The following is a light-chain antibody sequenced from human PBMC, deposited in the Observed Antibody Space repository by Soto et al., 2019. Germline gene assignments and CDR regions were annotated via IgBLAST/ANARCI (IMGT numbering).Light chain of an antibody. CDR2: GAS. Sequence: ETVMTQSPATLSVSPGGRATLSCRASQSISDTLARYQQKRGKAPRLLIHGASTRATGFPGRFSGSGSGTDFTLTISSLQSEDFAIYYCQQYNNWPWTVAKGTKVDIK. V-gene: IGKV3-15*01. J-gene: IGKJ1*01. CDR1: QSISDT. CDR3: QQYNNWPWT.